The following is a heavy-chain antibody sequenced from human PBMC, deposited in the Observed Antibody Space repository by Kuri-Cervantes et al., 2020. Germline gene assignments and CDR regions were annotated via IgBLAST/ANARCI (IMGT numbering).Heavy chain of an antibody. CDR2: IYYSGST. CDR3: ARGPMITFGGVIAD. J-gene: IGHJ4*02. Sequence: SETLSLTCTVSGGSISSGDYYWSRIRQPPGKGLEWIGYIYYSGSTYYNPSLKSRVTISVDTSKNQFSLKLSSVTAADTAVYYCARGPMITFGGVIADWGQGTLVTVSS. D-gene: IGHD3-16*02. V-gene: IGHV4-30-4*01. CDR1: GGSISSGDYY.